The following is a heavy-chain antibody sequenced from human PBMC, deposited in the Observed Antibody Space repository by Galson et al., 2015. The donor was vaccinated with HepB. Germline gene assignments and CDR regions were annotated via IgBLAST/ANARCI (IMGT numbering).Heavy chain of an antibody. D-gene: IGHD3-22*01. CDR3: AKESYYYDSSGYYLTD. CDR2: ISGSGGST. CDR1: GFTFSSYA. Sequence: SLRLSCAASGFTFSSYAMSWVRQAPGKGLEWVSAISGSGGSTYYADSVKGRFTISRDNSKNTLYLQMNSLRAEDTAVYYCAKESYYYDSSGYYLTDWGQGTLVTVSS. V-gene: IGHV3-23*01. J-gene: IGHJ4*02.